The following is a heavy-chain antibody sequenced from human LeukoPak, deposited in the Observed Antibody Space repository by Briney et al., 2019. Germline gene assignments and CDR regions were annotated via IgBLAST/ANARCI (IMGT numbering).Heavy chain of an antibody. J-gene: IGHJ4*02. D-gene: IGHD5-12*01. CDR2: IYYSGST. Sequence: SETLSLTCTVSGGSISNKYWSWIRQPPGKGLEWIGYIYYSGSTNYNPSLKSRVTISVDTSKNQFSLKLSSVTAADTAVYYCARDGGYSGYFDYWGQGTLVTVSS. V-gene: IGHV4-59*01. CDR3: ARDGGYSGYFDY. CDR1: GGSISNKY.